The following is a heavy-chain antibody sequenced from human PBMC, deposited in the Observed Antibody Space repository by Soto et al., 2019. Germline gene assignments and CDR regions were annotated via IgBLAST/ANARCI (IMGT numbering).Heavy chain of an antibody. D-gene: IGHD3-3*01. V-gene: IGHV1-18*01. CDR1: GYTFSNYG. Sequence: QVQLVQSGPEVKKPGASMKVSCKASGYTFSNYGITWVRQAPGQGLEWMGWISAYNGNTNYAQNSQGRVTMPTDTSTSTAYMELRSLRSDDTAVYYCARGGPFAVADTDYWGQGTLVTVSS. CDR3: ARGGPFAVADTDY. CDR2: ISAYNGNT. J-gene: IGHJ4*02.